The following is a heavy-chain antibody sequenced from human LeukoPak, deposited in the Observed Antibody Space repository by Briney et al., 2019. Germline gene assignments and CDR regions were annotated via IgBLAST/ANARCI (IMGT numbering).Heavy chain of an antibody. Sequence: GASVKVSCEASGYTFTGYYIHWVRQAPGQGLEWMGWINPNRGGTNYSQNFQGRVTVTRDTSITTAYMELRWLTSDDTPVFYCARELFTRNKLGNWDSRAFLICGQGTMVTVSS. J-gene: IGHJ3*02. CDR3: ARELFTRNKLGNWDSRAFLI. V-gene: IGHV1-2*02. D-gene: IGHD7-27*01. CDR1: GYTFTGYY. CDR2: INPNRGGT.